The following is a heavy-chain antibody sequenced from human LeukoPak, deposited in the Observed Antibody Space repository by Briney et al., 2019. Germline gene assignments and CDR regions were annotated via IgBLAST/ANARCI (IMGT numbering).Heavy chain of an antibody. CDR3: AKGGGVPAATMIYYFDY. V-gene: IGHV3-23*01. CDR1: GFTFSSYA. Sequence: PGGSLRLSCAASGFTFSSYAMSWVRQAPGKGLEWVSAISGSGGSTYYADSVKGRFTICRDNSKNTLYLQMNSLRAEDTAVYYCAKGGGVPAATMIYYFDYWGQGTLVTVSS. J-gene: IGHJ4*02. D-gene: IGHD2-2*01. CDR2: ISGSGGST.